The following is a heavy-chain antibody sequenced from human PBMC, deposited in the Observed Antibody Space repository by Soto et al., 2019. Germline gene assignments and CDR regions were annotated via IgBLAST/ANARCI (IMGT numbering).Heavy chain of an antibody. D-gene: IGHD1-26*01. J-gene: IGHJ4*01. CDR1: GLTFSSYA. V-gene: IGHV3-23*01. CDR3: AKGEEVLDY. Sequence: PGGSLRLSCVVSGLTFSSYAMSWVRQAPGKGLEWVSSIRGSGGRTNYADSVKGRFTISRDNSKNTLYVQMNSLRVEDTAVYDCAKGEEVLDYWGQGTRVTVSS. CDR2: IRGSGGRT.